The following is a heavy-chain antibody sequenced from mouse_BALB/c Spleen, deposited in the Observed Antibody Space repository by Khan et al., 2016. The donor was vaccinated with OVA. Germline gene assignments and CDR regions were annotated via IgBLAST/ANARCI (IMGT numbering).Heavy chain of an antibody. J-gene: IGHJ3*01. CDR1: GFTFSTYG. CDR2: INSGGHYT. V-gene: IGHV5-6*01. Sequence: DVHLVESGGDLVKPGGSLKLSCAASGFTFSTYGMSWVRQTPDKRLEWVATINSGGHYTFYRDSVKGRFTISRDNAKNTLQMSSLKSEDTAIYYCSRLAYYYNSEWFAYWGQGTLVTVSA. D-gene: IGHD1-1*02. CDR3: SRLAYYYNSEWFAY.